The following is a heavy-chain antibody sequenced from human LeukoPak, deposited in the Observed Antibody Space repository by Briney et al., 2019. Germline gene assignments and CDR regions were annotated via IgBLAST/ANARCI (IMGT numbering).Heavy chain of an antibody. Sequence: GASVKVSCKASGYTFTSYGISWVRQAPGQGLEWMGWISAYNGNTNYAQKLQGRVTMTTDTSTSTAYMELRSLRSDDTAVYYCAREGEVSYFRSGYSSYHYMDVWGKGTTVTVSS. J-gene: IGHJ6*03. CDR3: AREGEVSYFRSGYSSYHYMDV. V-gene: IGHV1-18*01. D-gene: IGHD3-3*01. CDR1: GYTFTSYG. CDR2: ISAYNGNT.